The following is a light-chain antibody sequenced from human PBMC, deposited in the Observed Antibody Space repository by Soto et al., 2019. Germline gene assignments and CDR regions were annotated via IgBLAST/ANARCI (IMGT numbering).Light chain of an antibody. Sequence: EIVLTQSPGTLSLSPGEIATLSCRASQRVSNNYLAWYQQKPGQATRLLSYGASNRATGIPDRFSGSGSGTDFTLTISRLEPEDFAVYYCQQYGSSGTFGQGTKVEIK. CDR2: GAS. V-gene: IGKV3-20*01. CDR3: QQYGSSGT. J-gene: IGKJ1*01. CDR1: QRVSNNY.